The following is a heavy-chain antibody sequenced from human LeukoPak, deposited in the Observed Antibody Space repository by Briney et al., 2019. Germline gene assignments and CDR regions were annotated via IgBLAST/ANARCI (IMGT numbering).Heavy chain of an antibody. D-gene: IGHD3-3*01. CDR3: ARVGRRITIFGVFKGAFDP. V-gene: IGHV1-2*02. Sequence: ASVKVSCKASGYTFTGYYMHWVRQAPGQGLEWMGWINPNSGGTNYAQKFQGRVTMTRDTSISTAYMELSRLRSDDTAVYYCARVGRRITIFGVFKGAFDPWGQGTLVTVSS. CDR1: GYTFTGYY. J-gene: IGHJ5*02. CDR2: INPNSGGT.